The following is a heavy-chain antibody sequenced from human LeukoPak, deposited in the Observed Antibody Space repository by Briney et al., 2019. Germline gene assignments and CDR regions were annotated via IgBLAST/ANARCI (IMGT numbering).Heavy chain of an antibody. CDR1: DGSISSSGYC. J-gene: IGHJ4*02. Sequence: SETLSLTCTVSDGSISSSGYCWGWIRQPPGKGLEWIGSIYYSGSTYYNPSLKSRVTISVDMSKNQFSLKLISVTAADTAVYYCARRGYGDQPFDYWGQGTLVSVSS. CDR2: IYYSGST. D-gene: IGHD4-17*01. V-gene: IGHV4-39*01. CDR3: ARRGYGDQPFDY.